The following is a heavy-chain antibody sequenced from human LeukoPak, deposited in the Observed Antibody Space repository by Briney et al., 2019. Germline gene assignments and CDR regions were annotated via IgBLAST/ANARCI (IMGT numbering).Heavy chain of an antibody. CDR2: INHSGST. D-gene: IGHD3-3*01. V-gene: IGHV4-34*01. CDR1: GESFSGYY. CDR3: ARPHYDFWSGYYFDY. J-gene: IGHJ4*02. Sequence: PSETLSLTCAVYGESFSGYYWSWIRQPPGKGLEWIGEINHSGSTYYNPSLKSRVTISVDTSKNQFSLKLSSVTAADTAVYYCARPHYDFWSGYYFDYWGQGTLVTVSS.